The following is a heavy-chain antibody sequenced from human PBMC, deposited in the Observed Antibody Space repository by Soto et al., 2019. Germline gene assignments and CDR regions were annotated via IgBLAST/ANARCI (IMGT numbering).Heavy chain of an antibody. CDR3: ARLYSGTSRGLDL. D-gene: IGHD5-12*01. J-gene: IGHJ6*04. V-gene: IGHV4-31*03. Sequence: QAQLRESGPGLVQASQTLSLTCTVSGDSVSSGAYYWTWIRQRPGKGLEWIGYIFHTGSAYYSPPLKTRLSLSRDTSRVQFSLRLPSVTTADTAVYDCARLYSGTSRGLDLWGEGTTVTVSS. CDR2: IFHTGSA. CDR1: GDSVSSGAYY.